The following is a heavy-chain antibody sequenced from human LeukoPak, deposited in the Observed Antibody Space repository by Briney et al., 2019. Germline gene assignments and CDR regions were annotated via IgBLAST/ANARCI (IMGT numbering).Heavy chain of an antibody. J-gene: IGHJ4*02. CDR1: GYSISSGYY. CDR2: IYHSGST. V-gene: IGHV4-38-2*02. CDR3: ARHIKSGYSRSWSSFDY. D-gene: IGHD6-13*01. Sequence: SETLSLTCTVSGYSISSGYYWGWIRQPPGKGLEWIGSIYHSGSTYYNPSLKSRVTISVDTSKNQFSLKLSSVTAADTAVYYCARHIKSGYSRSWSSFDYWGQGTLVTVSS.